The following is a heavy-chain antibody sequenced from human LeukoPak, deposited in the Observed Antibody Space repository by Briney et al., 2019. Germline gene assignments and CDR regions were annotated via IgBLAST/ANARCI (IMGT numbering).Heavy chain of an antibody. V-gene: IGHV4-59*01. CDR3: ARGTAHGAFDI. Sequence: PSETLSLTCTVSGGSISSYYWSWIRQPPGKGLEWIGYIYYSGSTNYNPSLKSRVTISVDTSKDQFSLKLSSVTAADTAGYYCARGTAHGAFDIWGQGTMVTVSS. CDR1: GGSISSYY. D-gene: IGHD1-1*01. J-gene: IGHJ3*02. CDR2: IYYSGST.